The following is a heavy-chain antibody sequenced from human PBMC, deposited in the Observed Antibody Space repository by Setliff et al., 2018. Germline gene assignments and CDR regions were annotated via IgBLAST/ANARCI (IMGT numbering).Heavy chain of an antibody. CDR2: ISSSSSYI. D-gene: IGHD3-9*01. V-gene: IGHV3-21*01. CDR1: GFTFSSYS. CDR3: ARISGNDDILTGYAFDI. J-gene: IGHJ3*02. Sequence: GGSLRLSCAASGFTFSSYSMNWVRQAPGKGLEWVSSISSSSSYIYYADSVKGRFTISRDNAKNSLYLQMNSLRAEDTAVYYCARISGNDDILTGYAFDIWGQGTMVTVSS.